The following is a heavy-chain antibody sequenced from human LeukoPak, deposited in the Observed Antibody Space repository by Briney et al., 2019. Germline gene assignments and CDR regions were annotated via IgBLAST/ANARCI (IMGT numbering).Heavy chain of an antibody. Sequence: GRSLTLSCAGSGFTFSDYWMSWVRQAPGKGLEWVANINQHGSEKYYVDSVEGRFTISRDNAKNSLYLQMNSLRADDTAVYYCARDRPGAPVPGVVAYWGQGTLVSVSS. CDR3: ARDRPGAPVPGVVAY. V-gene: IGHV3-7*05. CDR2: INQHGSEK. CDR1: GFTFSDYW. J-gene: IGHJ4*02. D-gene: IGHD3-10*01.